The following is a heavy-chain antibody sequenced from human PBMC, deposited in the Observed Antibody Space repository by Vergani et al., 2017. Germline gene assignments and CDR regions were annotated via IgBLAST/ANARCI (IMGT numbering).Heavy chain of an antibody. Sequence: QVQLQESGPGLVKPSQTLSLPCTVSGGSISSGDYYWGWIRQPPGKGLEWIGYIYYSGSTYHNPSLKSRVTISVDTSKNQFSLKLSSVTAADTAVYYCARGITMIVVVTSEGSWFDPWGQGTLVTVSS. CDR2: IYYSGST. J-gene: IGHJ5*02. CDR3: ARGITMIVVVTSEGSWFDP. D-gene: IGHD3-22*01. CDR1: GGSISSGDYY. V-gene: IGHV4-30-4*01.